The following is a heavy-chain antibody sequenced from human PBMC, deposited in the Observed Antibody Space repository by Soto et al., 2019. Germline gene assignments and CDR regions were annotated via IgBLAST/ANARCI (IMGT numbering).Heavy chain of an antibody. V-gene: IGHV1-8*01. CDR3: ARGGATVTPYYYMDV. Sequence: ASVKVSCKASGYTFTSYDIHWVRQATGQGLECMGRMNPNSGNTGYAQKFQGRVTMTRNTSISTAYMELSSLRSEDTAVYYCARGGATVTPYYYMDVWGKGTTVTVSS. J-gene: IGHJ6*03. D-gene: IGHD4-17*01. CDR1: GYTFTSYD. CDR2: MNPNSGNT.